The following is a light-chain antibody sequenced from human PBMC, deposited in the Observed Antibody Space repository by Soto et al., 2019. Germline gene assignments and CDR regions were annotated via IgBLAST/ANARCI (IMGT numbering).Light chain of an antibody. CDR3: LLWDCGAHLWV. V-gene: IGLV7-43*01. Sequence: QAVVTKEPSLTVSQGVTVHLTCASSTGAVTSGYYPSWFQQKPGQAPKTLIYSTSNKHSWTPARFSGSLLGGKAALTMSGVQPEDEAEYYCLLWDCGAHLWVVGGGTKVTVL. CDR1: TGAVTSGYY. CDR2: STS. J-gene: IGLJ3*02.